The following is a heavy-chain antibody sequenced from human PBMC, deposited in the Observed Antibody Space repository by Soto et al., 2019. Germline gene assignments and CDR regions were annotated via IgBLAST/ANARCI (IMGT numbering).Heavy chain of an antibody. CDR2: LYYSGST. V-gene: IGHV4-59*08. D-gene: IGHD6-13*01. J-gene: IGHJ4*02. CDR3: ARHTPYTSSWSPNFDS. Sequence: SETLSLTCTVSGVSIGAFSWSWIRQTPGKGLEWLAYLYYSGSTNYNPSLRSRVTVSSDMSKNQFSLKLSSVTAADTAIYYCARHTPYTSSWSPNFDSWGQGSLVTVSS. CDR1: GVSIGAFS.